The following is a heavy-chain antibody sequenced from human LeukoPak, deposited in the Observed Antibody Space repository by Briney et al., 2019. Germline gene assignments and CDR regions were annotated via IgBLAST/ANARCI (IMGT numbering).Heavy chain of an antibody. V-gene: IGHV3-9*01. CDR1: GFTFDDYA. D-gene: IGHD2-2*01. Sequence: GRSLRLSCAASGFTFDDYAMHWVRQAPGKGLEWVSVISWNSGSIGYADSVKGRFTISRDNAKNSLYLKMNSLRAEDTGLYYCAKGRDKYQLLSKNWFDPWGQGTLVSVSS. CDR3: AKGRDKYQLLSKNWFDP. J-gene: IGHJ5*02. CDR2: ISWNSGSI.